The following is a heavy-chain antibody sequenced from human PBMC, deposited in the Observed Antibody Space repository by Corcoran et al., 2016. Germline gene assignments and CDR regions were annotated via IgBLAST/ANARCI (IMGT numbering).Heavy chain of an antibody. CDR1: GYTFTGYY. CDR3: ARDHIVVVPAHLTYYYYGMDV. Sequence: QVQLVQSGAEVKKPGASVKVSCKASGYTFTGYYMHWVRQAPGQGLEWMGWINPNSGGTNYAQKFQGRVTMTRDTSISTAYMELSRLRSDDTAVDYCARDHIVVVPAHLTYYYYGMDVWGQGTTVTVSS. J-gene: IGHJ6*02. V-gene: IGHV1-2*02. CDR2: INPNSGGT. D-gene: IGHD2-2*01.